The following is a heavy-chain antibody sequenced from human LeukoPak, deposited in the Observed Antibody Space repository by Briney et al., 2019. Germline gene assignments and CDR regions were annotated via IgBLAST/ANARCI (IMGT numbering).Heavy chain of an antibody. CDR1: GFTFSSYS. CDR3: ARGSAAIAVYYFDY. D-gene: IGHD2-2*02. V-gene: IGHV3-21*01. J-gene: IGHJ4*02. Sequence: PGGSLRLSCAASGFTFSSYSMNWVRQAPGKGLEWVSSISSSSSYIYYAGSVKGRFTISRDNAKNSLYLQMNSLRAEDTAVYYCARGSAAIAVYYFDYWGQGTLVTVSS. CDR2: ISSSSSYI.